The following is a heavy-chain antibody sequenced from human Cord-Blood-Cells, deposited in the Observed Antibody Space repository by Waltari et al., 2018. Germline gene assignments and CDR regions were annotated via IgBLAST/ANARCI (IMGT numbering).Heavy chain of an antibody. D-gene: IGHD6-13*01. V-gene: IGHV3-9*01. CDR3: AKDVTRAGFDAFDI. Sequence: EVQLVESGGGLVQPGRSLRLSCAASGFPFDDYAMHWFRQAPGKGLEWVSGISWNSGSIGYADSVKGRFTISRDNAKNSLYLQMNSLRAEDTALYYCAKDVTRAGFDAFDIWGQGTMVTVSS. J-gene: IGHJ3*02. CDR2: ISWNSGSI. CDR1: GFPFDDYA.